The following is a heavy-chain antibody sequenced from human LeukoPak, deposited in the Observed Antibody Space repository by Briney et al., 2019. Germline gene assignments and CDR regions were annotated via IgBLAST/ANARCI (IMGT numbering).Heavy chain of an antibody. J-gene: IGHJ6*04. D-gene: IGHD6-13*01. CDR2: IYYSGNT. Sequence: PSQTLSLTSTVSGGSISNGGYYWTWIRQHPGKGLEWIGYIYYSGNTYYSPSLKSRLTISIDTSKNQFSLKLSSVTAADTAVYYCARLEAAGDYYYGMDVWGKGTTVTVSS. V-gene: IGHV4-31*03. CDR1: GGSISNGGYY. CDR3: ARLEAAGDYYYGMDV.